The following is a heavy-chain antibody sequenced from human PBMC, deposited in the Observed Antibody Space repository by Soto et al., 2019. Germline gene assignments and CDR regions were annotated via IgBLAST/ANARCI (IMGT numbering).Heavy chain of an antibody. CDR3: AKGAGGVATWVYFDC. D-gene: IGHD5-12*01. Sequence: EVQLLESGGGLVQPGGSLRLSCAASGITFSSYAMSWVRQAPGKGLEWVSAISTSGDSTYYADPVKGRFTISRDNSKNTLYLQMNSLRAEDTAVYYCAKGAGGVATWVYFDCWGQGTLLTVSS. CDR2: ISTSGDST. CDR1: GITFSSYA. V-gene: IGHV3-23*01. J-gene: IGHJ4*02.